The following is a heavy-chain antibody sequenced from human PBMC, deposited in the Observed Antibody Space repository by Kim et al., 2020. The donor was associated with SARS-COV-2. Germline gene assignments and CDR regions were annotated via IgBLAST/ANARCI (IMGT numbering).Heavy chain of an antibody. V-gene: IGHV1-69*13. CDR1: GGTFSSYA. Sequence: SVKVSCKASGGTFSSYAISWVRQAPGQGLEWMGGIIPIFGTANYAQKFQGRVTITADESTSTAYMELSSLRPEDTAVYYCAREKQQLVGNYYYGMDVWGQGTTVTVSS. CDR2: IIPIFGTA. D-gene: IGHD6-13*01. CDR3: AREKQQLVGNYYYGMDV. J-gene: IGHJ6*02.